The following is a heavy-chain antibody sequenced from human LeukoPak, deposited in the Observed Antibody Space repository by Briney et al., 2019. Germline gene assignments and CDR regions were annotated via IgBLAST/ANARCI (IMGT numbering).Heavy chain of an antibody. CDR3: ARQAMIRGRIRQPYYYINV. J-gene: IGHJ6*03. CDR2: IIPIFGTA. Sequence: SVKVSCKASGGTFSSYAISWVRQAPGQGLEWMGGIIPIFGTANYAQKFQGRVTITADKSTSTAYMELSSLRSEDTAVYYCARQAMIRGRIRQPYYYINVWGKGTSVTISS. CDR1: GGTFSSYA. D-gene: IGHD3-10*01. V-gene: IGHV1-69*06.